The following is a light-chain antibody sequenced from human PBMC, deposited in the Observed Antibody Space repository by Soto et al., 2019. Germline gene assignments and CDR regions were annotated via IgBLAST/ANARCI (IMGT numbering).Light chain of an antibody. V-gene: IGKV1-5*01. CDR1: QSISNW. CDR2: DAS. Sequence: DIQMTQSPSTLSASVGDRVTISCRASQSISNWLAWYQQKPGQAPNLLIYDASSLESGVPARFSGSGSGTEFTLTISSLQPDDIATYYCQQYNSYPQTFGQGTQVEIK. CDR3: QQYNSYPQT. J-gene: IGKJ1*01.